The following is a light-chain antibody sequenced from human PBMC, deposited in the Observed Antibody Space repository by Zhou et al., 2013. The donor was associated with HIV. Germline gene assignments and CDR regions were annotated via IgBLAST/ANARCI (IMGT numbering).Light chain of an antibody. CDR3: QQYNSYSWT. CDR1: QGISSY. J-gene: IGKJ1*01. Sequence: AIRMTQSPSSFSASTGDRVTITCRASQGISSYLAWYQQKPGKAPKLLIYAASTLQSGVQSRFSGSGSGTDFTLTISCLQSEDFATYYCQQYNSYSWTFGQGTKVEIK. CDR2: AAS. V-gene: IGKV1-8*01.